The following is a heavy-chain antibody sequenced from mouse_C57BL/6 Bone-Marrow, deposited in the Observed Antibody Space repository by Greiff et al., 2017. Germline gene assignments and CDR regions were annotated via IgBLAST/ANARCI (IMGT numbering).Heavy chain of an antibody. Sequence: QVQLQQPGAELVRPGSSVKLSCKASGYTFTSYWMDWVKQRPGQGLEWIGNIYPSDSETHYNQKFKDKATLTVDKSSSTAYMQLSSLTSEDSAVYYCARDGNYNYAMDYWGQGTSVTVSS. V-gene: IGHV1-61*01. CDR3: ARDGNYNYAMDY. D-gene: IGHD2-1*01. J-gene: IGHJ4*01. CDR1: GYTFTSYW. CDR2: IYPSDSET.